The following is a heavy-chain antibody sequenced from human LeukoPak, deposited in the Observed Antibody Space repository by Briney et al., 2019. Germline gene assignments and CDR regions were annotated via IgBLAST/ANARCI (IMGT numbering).Heavy chain of an antibody. D-gene: IGHD1-26*01. CDR3: ARIIVGATFDC. V-gene: IGHV4-59*08. Sequence: SETLSLTCAVYGGSFSGYYWSWIRQPPGKGLEWIGFIDDSGGTNYNSSLKSRVTISVDTSKNQFSLKLSSVTAADTAVYYCARIIVGATFDCWGQGTLVTVSS. CDR1: GGSFSGYY. CDR2: IDDSGGT. J-gene: IGHJ4*02.